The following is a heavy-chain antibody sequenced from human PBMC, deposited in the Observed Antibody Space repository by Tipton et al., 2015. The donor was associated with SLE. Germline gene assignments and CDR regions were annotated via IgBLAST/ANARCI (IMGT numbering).Heavy chain of an antibody. Sequence: TLSLTCPVSGDSITSFNQYWGWIRQPPGRRLEYLASLYHSGDTYYNPSLRSRLTISMDTSKNQFSLRLRSVTAADTAVYYCVRINSGASRLFDYWGQGMLVAVSS. CDR1: GDSITSFNQY. J-gene: IGHJ4*02. V-gene: IGHV4-39*07. CDR2: LYHSGDT. D-gene: IGHD1-26*01. CDR3: VRINSGASRLFDY.